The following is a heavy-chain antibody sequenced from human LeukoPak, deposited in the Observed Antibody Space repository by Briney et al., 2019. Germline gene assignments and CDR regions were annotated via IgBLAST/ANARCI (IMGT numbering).Heavy chain of an antibody. CDR3: VREREEWEEQQIFDY. D-gene: IGHD1-26*01. CDR2: IKHDGSMQ. J-gene: IGHJ4*02. CDR1: GFTFRSYR. V-gene: IGHV3-7*01. Sequence: GGSLRLSCAASGFTFRSYRMSWVRQAPGKGLEWVAGIKHDGSMQYYVDSAKGRFTISRDNARNSLYLQMNSLRVEDTGVYCVREREEWEEQQIFDYWGQGTLATVSS.